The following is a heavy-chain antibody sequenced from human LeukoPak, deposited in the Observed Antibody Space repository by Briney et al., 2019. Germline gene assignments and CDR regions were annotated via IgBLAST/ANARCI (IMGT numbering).Heavy chain of an antibody. V-gene: IGHV7-4-1*02. J-gene: IGHJ4*02. CDR1: GYTFTSYA. D-gene: IGHD3-10*01. CDR2: INTNTGNP. Sequence: ASVKVSCKASGYTFTSYAMSWVRQAPGQGLEWMGWINTNTGNPTYAQGFTGRLVFSLDTSVSTAYLQISSLKAEDTAVYYCARAPYYYGSGSYYDNPFDYWGQGTLVTVSS. CDR3: ARAPYYYGSGSYYDNPFDY.